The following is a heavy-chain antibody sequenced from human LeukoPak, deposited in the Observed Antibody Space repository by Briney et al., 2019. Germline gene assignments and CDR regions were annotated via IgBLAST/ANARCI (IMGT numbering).Heavy chain of an antibody. Sequence: SETLSLTCTVSGGSISSGSYDWSWIRQPAGKGLEWIGHIYTSGSTNYNPSLKSRVTMSVDTSKNQFSLKLSSVTAADTAVYYGARAQGYGGNFDYWGQGTLVTVSS. CDR3: ARAQGYGGNFDY. V-gene: IGHV4-61*09. CDR1: GGSISSGSYD. J-gene: IGHJ4*02. D-gene: IGHD4-23*01. CDR2: IYTSGST.